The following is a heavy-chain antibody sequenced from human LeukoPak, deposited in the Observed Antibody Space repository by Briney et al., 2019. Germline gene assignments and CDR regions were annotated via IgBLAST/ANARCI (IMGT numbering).Heavy chain of an antibody. J-gene: IGHJ4*02. D-gene: IGHD6-13*01. Sequence: SETLSLTCTVSGDSMTSYYWNWLRQSPGKGLEWFGYVYDNGNTAYNPSLRSRVTISLDTSKSQFSLSLASMTAADTAVYYCPRGLPGSSWHLGYWGQGILVTVSS. CDR1: GDSMTSYY. CDR2: VYDNGNT. CDR3: PRGLPGSSWHLGY. V-gene: IGHV4-59*01.